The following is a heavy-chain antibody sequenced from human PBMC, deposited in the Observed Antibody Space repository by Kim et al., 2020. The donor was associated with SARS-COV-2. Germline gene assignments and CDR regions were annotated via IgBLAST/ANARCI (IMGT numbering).Heavy chain of an antibody. CDR3: ANRLMITFGGVIVRGDDAFDI. V-gene: IGHV3-43*02. Sequence: GGSLRLSCAASGFTFDDYAMHWVRQAPGKGLEWVSLISGDGGSTYYADSVKGRFTISRDNSKNSLYLQMNSLRTEDTALYYCANRLMITFGGVIVRGDDAFDIWGQGTMVTVSS. D-gene: IGHD3-16*02. CDR1: GFTFDDYA. J-gene: IGHJ3*02. CDR2: ISGDGGST.